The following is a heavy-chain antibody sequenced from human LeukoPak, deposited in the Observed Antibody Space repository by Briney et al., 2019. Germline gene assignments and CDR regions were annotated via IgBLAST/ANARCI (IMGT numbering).Heavy chain of an antibody. Sequence: SETLSLTCTVSGGSISSGGYYWSWIRQHPGKGLEWIGYIYYSGSTYYNPSLKSRVTISVDTSKNQFSVKLSSVTAADTAVYYCARASCSGGSCYLPQNWGQGTLVTVSS. V-gene: IGHV4-31*03. CDR2: IYYSGST. J-gene: IGHJ4*02. D-gene: IGHD2-15*01. CDR1: GGSISSGGYY. CDR3: ARASCSGGSCYLPQN.